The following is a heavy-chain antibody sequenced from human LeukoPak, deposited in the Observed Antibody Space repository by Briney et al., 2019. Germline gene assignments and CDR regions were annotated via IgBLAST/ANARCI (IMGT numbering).Heavy chain of an antibody. V-gene: IGHV3-30-3*01. CDR1: GFTFSSYA. CDR3: ARENGDYYYYGMDV. J-gene: IGHJ6*02. CDR2: ISYDGSNK. D-gene: IGHD4-17*01. Sequence: PRGSLRLSCAASGFTFSSYAMHWVRQAPGKGLEWVAVISYDGSNKYYADSVKGRFTTSRDNSKNTLYLQMNSLRAEDTAVYYCARENGDYYYYGMDVWGQGTTVTVSS.